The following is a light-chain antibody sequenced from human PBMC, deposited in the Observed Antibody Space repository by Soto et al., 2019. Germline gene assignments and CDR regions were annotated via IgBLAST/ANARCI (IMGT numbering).Light chain of an antibody. CDR1: QSVLYSSNNKNY. J-gene: IGKJ4*01. CDR2: WAS. Sequence: DIVMTHSPDSLAVSLGERATINCKSSQSVLYSSNNKNYLAWYQQKPAQPPKLLIYWASTRESGVPDRFSGSGSGTDFTLTISSLQAEEVAVYYCQQYYSTPLTFGGGTTVEIK. CDR3: QQYYSTPLT. V-gene: IGKV4-1*01.